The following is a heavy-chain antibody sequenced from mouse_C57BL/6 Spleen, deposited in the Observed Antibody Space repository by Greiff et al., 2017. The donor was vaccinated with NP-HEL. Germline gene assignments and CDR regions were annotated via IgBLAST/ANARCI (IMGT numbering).Heavy chain of an antibody. CDR2: IGPGSGST. Sequence: VQLQQSGAELVKPGASVKISCKASGYTFTDYYINWVKQRPGQGLEWIGKIGPGSGSTYYNEKFKGKATLTADKSSSTAYMQLSSLTSEDSAVYFCARCSYYYGSSYWYFDVWGTGTTVTVSS. CDR1: GYTFTDYY. CDR3: ARCSYYYGSSYWYFDV. V-gene: IGHV1-77*01. D-gene: IGHD1-1*01. J-gene: IGHJ1*03.